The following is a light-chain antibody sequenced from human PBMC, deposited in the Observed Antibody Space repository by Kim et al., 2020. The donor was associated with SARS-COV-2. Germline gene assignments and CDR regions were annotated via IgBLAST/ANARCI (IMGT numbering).Light chain of an antibody. CDR3: HQYDAPPFT. CDR2: DAA. Sequence: ASVGDRVTITCQASEDVSDYFNWYHQKPGEAPKVLIRDAANLESGVPSRFSRGGYGTEFSLTISSVQPEDMGTYYCHQYDAPPFTFGQGTRLEIK. V-gene: IGKV1-33*01. CDR1: EDVSDY. J-gene: IGKJ5*01.